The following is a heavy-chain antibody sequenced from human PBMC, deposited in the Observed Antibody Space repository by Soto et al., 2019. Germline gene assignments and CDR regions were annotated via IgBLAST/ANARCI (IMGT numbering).Heavy chain of an antibody. CDR1: GGTFSSYA. D-gene: IGHD2-15*01. CDR3: AREQNCSGGSCYSGTPDYYYYYGMDV. V-gene: IGHV1-69*13. CDR2: IIPIFGTA. Sequence: SVKVSCKASGGTFSSYAISWVRQAPGQGLEWMGGIIPIFGTANYAQKFQGRVTITADESTSTAYMELSSLRSEDTAVYYCAREQNCSGGSCYSGTPDYYYYYGMDVWGQGTTVTVSS. J-gene: IGHJ6*02.